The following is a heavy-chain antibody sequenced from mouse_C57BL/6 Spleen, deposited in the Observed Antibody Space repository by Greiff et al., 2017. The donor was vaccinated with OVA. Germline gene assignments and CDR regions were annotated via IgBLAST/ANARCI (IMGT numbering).Heavy chain of an antibody. V-gene: IGHV1-82*01. Sequence: QVQLQQSGPELVKPGASVKISCKASGYAFSSSWMNWVKQRSGKGLEWIGRIYPGDGDTNYNGKFKGKATLTADKSSSTAYMPLSSLTSEDSAVYFCAKLGRAMDYWGQGTSVTVSS. D-gene: IGHD4-1*01. J-gene: IGHJ4*01. CDR2: IYPGDGDT. CDR3: AKLGRAMDY. CDR1: GYAFSSSW.